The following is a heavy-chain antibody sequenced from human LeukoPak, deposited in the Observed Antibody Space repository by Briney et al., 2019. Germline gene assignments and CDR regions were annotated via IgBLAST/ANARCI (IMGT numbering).Heavy chain of an antibody. J-gene: IGHJ3*02. CDR1: GGSISTYY. V-gene: IGHV4-59*01. CDR2: IYYSGST. CDR3: AREEVPHGFDI. Sequence: PSESLSLTCTVSGGSISTYYWGWIRQPPGKGLEYIGYIYYSGSTNYNPSLKSRVTMSLDTPKNQFSLKLSSVTAADTAVYYCAREEVPHGFDIWGRGTMVTVSS.